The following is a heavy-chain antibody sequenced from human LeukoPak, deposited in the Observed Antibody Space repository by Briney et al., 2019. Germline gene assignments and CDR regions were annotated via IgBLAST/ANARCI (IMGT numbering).Heavy chain of an antibody. CDR2: IYCSGST. J-gene: IGHJ4*02. CDR1: GGSISNFY. V-gene: IGHV4-59*01. Sequence: SETLSLTCTVSGGSISNFYWSWIWQPPGKGLEWIGYIYCSGSTNYNPSLKSRVTISVDTSKNQFSLKLSSVTATDTAVYYCASHQCSSGWYFDYWGQGTLVTVSS. D-gene: IGHD6-19*01. CDR3: ASHQCSSGWYFDY.